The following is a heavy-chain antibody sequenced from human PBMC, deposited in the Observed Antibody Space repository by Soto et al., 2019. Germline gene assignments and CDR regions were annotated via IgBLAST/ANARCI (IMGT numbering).Heavy chain of an antibody. CDR3: ARLALGSGYYFGGFDP. CDR1: GDSIRSGNYY. CDR2: IFYSGST. V-gene: IGHV4-30-4*01. Sequence: SETLSLTCTVSGDSIRSGNYYWSWIRQPPGKGLEWIGNIFYSGSTYYNPSLKTRLTISVDTSKNQFSLRLSSVTAADTAVYYCARLALGSGYYFGGFDPWGQGTLVTVSS. J-gene: IGHJ5*02. D-gene: IGHD3-22*01.